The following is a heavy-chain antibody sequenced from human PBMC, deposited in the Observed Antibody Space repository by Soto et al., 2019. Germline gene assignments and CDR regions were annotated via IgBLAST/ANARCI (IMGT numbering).Heavy chain of an antibody. J-gene: IGHJ6*04. V-gene: IGHV1-46*01. CDR2: VNPSGGHT. CDR1: GYTFTSYY. Sequence: GASVKVSCKASGYTFTSYYLHWVRQAPGQGLEWMGIVNPSGGHTSYAQKFHGRVTMTSDTPTSTVYMELSSLRSEDTAVYYCARGPLRGFGDLLPYYYGVDVWGKGTTVTVSS. D-gene: IGHD3-10*01. CDR3: ARGPLRGFGDLLPYYYGVDV.